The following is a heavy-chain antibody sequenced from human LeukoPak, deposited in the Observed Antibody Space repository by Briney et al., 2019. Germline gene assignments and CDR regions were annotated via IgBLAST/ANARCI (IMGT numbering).Heavy chain of an antibody. Sequence: SETLSLTCTVSGGSITSGDSYWSWIRQPPGKGLEWIGYIYYSASTYYNPSLKSRVTISVDTSKNQFSLKLSSVTAADTAVYYCARDGYGSGNYWGHGTLVTVSS. J-gene: IGHJ4*01. CDR2: IYYSAST. CDR1: GGSITSGDSY. CDR3: ARDGYGSGNY. V-gene: IGHV4-30-4*01. D-gene: IGHD3-10*01.